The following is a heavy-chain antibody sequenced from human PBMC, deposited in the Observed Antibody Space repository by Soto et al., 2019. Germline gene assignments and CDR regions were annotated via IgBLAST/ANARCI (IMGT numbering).Heavy chain of an antibody. J-gene: IGHJ6*02. CDR1: GFTFSSYA. Sequence: QVQLVESGGGVVQPGRSLRLSCAASGFTFSSYAMHWVRQAPGKGLEWVAVMSYDGSNKYYADSVKGRFTISRDNSKNTLYLQMNSLRAEDTAVYSCARENIGYCSGGSCYSVGDHYYGMDVWGLGTTVTVSS. CDR2: MSYDGSNK. V-gene: IGHV3-30-3*01. CDR3: ARENIGYCSGGSCYSVGDHYYGMDV. D-gene: IGHD2-15*01.